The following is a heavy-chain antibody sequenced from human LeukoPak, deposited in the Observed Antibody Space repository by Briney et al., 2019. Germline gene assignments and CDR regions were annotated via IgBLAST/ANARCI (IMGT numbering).Heavy chain of an antibody. Sequence: SETLSLTCTVSGYSISSGYYWGWIRQPPGKGLEWIGSIYHSGSTYYNPSLKSRVTISVDTSKNQFSLKLSSVTAAGTAVYYCAAGSWYDRFDYWGQGTLVTVSS. V-gene: IGHV4-38-2*02. J-gene: IGHJ4*02. CDR3: AAGSWYDRFDY. D-gene: IGHD6-13*01. CDR1: GYSISSGYY. CDR2: IYHSGST.